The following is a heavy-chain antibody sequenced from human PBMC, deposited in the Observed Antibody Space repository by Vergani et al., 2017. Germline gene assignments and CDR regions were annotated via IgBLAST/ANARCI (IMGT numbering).Heavy chain of an antibody. CDR2: ISGSGGVT. D-gene: IGHD3-22*01. CDR1: GFTFTNFA. CDR3: AKDNVPGYYDSSGYCDY. J-gene: IGHJ4*02. Sequence: EVQLLESGGNLVQPGGSLRLSCAASGFTFTNFAMTWVRQAQGEGLEWVSGISGSGGVTYYADSVKGRFTISRDNSKNTMFLQMNNLRAEDTAVYYCAKDNVPGYYDSSGYCDYWGQGTLVTVSS. V-gene: IGHV3-23*01.